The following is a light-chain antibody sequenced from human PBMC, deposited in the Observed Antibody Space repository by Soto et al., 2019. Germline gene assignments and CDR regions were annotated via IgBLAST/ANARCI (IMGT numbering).Light chain of an antibody. CDR3: AAWDDSRYGVV. J-gene: IGLJ2*01. CDR1: NSNIGNNN. V-gene: IGLV1-44*01. CDR2: RSD. Sequence: QSVLTQSPSASGTPGQRVTIACSGSNSNIGNNNVNWYRHVPGTAPKLLIFRSDQRPSGVPDRFSGSRSGTSASLVINGLQSGDEAHYYCAAWDDSRYGVVFGGGTKLTVL.